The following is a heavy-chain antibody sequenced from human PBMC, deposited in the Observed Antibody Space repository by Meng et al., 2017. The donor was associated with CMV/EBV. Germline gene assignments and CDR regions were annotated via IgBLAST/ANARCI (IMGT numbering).Heavy chain of an antibody. D-gene: IGHD5-18*01. Sequence: QVQRQESGPGLVKPSEPLSLTCTVSGGSISSYYWSWIRQPAGKGLEWIGRIYTSGSTNYNPFLKSRVTMSVDTSKNQFSLKLSSVTAADTAVYYCARHGDTAMVVGIDYWGQGTLVTGSS. J-gene: IGHJ4*02. CDR3: ARHGDTAMVVGIDY. V-gene: IGHV4-4*07. CDR2: IYTSGST. CDR1: GGSISSYY.